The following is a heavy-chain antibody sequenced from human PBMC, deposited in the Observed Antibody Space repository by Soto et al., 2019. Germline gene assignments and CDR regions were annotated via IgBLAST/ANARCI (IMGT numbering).Heavy chain of an antibody. CDR3: ARSLLAARRAFDI. J-gene: IGHJ3*02. CDR1: GFTFSSYS. D-gene: IGHD6-6*01. Sequence: GASLRLSCAASGFTFSSYSMNWVRQAPGKGLEWVSSISSSSSYIYYADSVKGRFTISRDNAKNSLYLQMNSLRAEDTAVYYCARSLLAARRAFDIWGQGTMVTVSS. V-gene: IGHV3-21*01. CDR2: ISSSSSYI.